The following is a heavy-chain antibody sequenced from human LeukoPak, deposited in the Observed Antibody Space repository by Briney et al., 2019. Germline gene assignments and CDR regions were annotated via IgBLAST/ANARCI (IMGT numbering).Heavy chain of an antibody. CDR2: IYPGDSDT. D-gene: IGHD3-22*01. CDR3: ARHPITMIVGIDY. V-gene: IGHV5-51*01. CDR1: GYSFTSYW. Sequence: GESLKISCQGSGYSFTSYWIGWVRQMPGKGLEWMGIIYPGDSDTRYSPSFQGQVTISADKSISTAYLQWSSLKASDTAMYYCARHPITMIVGIDYWGQGTLVTVSS. J-gene: IGHJ4*02.